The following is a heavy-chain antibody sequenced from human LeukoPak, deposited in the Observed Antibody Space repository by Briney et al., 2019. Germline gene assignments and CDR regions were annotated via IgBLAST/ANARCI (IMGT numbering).Heavy chain of an antibody. CDR3: ARDPDYGGSPGAFDI. CDR2: INPSGGST. D-gene: IGHD4-23*01. J-gene: IGHJ3*02. CDR1: GYTSTSYY. V-gene: IGHV1-46*01. Sequence: ASVKVSCKASGYTSTSYYMHWVRQAPGQGLERMGIINPSGGSTSYAQKFQGRVTMTRDTSTSTVYMELSSLRSEDTAVYYCARDPDYGGSPGAFDIWGQGTMVTVSS.